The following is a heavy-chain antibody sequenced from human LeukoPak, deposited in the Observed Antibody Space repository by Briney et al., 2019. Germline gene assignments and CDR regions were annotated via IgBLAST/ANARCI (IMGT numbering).Heavy chain of an antibody. V-gene: IGHV1-46*01. Sequence: ASVKVSCKASGYTFTGYYMHWVRQAPGQGLEWMGWINPSGGSTSYAQKFQGRVTMTRDTSTSTVYMELSSLRSEDTAVYYCARDQFSDKYYYYGMDVWGQGTTVTVSS. CDR1: GYTFTGYY. D-gene: IGHD3-3*01. CDR2: INPSGGST. J-gene: IGHJ6*02. CDR3: ARDQFSDKYYYYGMDV.